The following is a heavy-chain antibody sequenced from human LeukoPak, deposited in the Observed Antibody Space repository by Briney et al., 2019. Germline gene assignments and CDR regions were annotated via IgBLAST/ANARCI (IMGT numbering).Heavy chain of an antibody. CDR3: TTSRTNDCSSPSCYTDY. CDR2: VYYTGST. CDR1: GASIYTSRSY. D-gene: IGHD2-2*02. Sequence: RSSETPSLTCTVSGASIYTSRSYWGWIRQPPGKGLEWIASVYYTGSTYYSPSLKSRATISVDTSKNQFSLELNSVTAADTAVYYCTTSRTNDCSSPSCYTDYWGQGTLVTVSS. J-gene: IGHJ4*02. V-gene: IGHV4-39*05.